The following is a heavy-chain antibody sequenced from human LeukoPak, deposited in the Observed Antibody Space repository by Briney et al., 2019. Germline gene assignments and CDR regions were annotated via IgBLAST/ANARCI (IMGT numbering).Heavy chain of an antibody. D-gene: IGHD2-15*01. CDR2: VWYDGNKE. CDR1: GFTFSTYG. J-gene: IGHJ4*02. V-gene: IGHV3-33*01. CDR3: ARGADGISLGY. Sequence: PGGSLRLSCAASGFTFSTYGMHWVRQAPGKGLEWVAVVWYDGNKEYYADSVKGRFTISRDNSKNALFLQMNSLRADDTAMFYCARGADGISLGYWGQGTLVTVSS.